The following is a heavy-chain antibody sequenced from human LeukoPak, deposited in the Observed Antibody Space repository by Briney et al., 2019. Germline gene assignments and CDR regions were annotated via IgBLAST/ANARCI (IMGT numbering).Heavy chain of an antibody. Sequence: GGSLRLSCAASGFTFSSYWMSWVRQAPGKGLEWVANIKQDGSEKYYVDSVKGRFTISRDNAKNSLYLQMNSLRAEDTAVYYCARNALRGWFDPWGQGTLVTVST. V-gene: IGHV3-7*01. D-gene: IGHD2-2*01. CDR3: ARNALRGWFDP. J-gene: IGHJ5*02. CDR1: GFTFSSYW. CDR2: IKQDGSEK.